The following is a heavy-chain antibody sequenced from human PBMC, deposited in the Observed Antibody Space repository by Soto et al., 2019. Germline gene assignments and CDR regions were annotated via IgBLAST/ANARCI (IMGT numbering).Heavy chain of an antibody. J-gene: IGHJ5*02. Sequence: SETLSLTCTVSGGSISSGGYYWSWIRQHPGKGLEWIGYTFYSGATYYNPSLKSRTIISVDTSKNQFSLTLTSLTAADTAVYYCARVQPYDYGANTGWLDPWGQGTLVTVSS. CDR2: TFYSGAT. CDR1: GGSISSGGYY. D-gene: IGHD4-17*01. V-gene: IGHV4-31*03. CDR3: ARVQPYDYGANTGWLDP.